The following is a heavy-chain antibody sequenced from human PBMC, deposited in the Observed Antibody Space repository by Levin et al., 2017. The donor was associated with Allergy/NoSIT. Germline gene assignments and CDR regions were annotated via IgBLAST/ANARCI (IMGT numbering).Heavy chain of an antibody. CDR2: ISSSSSTI. CDR3: ARAAIVLRYFDWLPLDY. CDR1: GFTFSTYS. V-gene: IGHV3-48*01. J-gene: IGHJ4*02. Sequence: GESLKISCAASGFTFSTYSMNWVRQAPGKGLEWVSYISSSSSTIYYADSVKGRFTISRDNAKNSLYLQMNSLRAEDTAVYYCARAAIVLRYFDWLPLDYWGQGTLVTVSS. D-gene: IGHD3-9*01.